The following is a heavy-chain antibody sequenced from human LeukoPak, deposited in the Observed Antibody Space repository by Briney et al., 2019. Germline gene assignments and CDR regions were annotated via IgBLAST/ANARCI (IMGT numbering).Heavy chain of an antibody. V-gene: IGHV1-18*01. CDR3: ARGRGHYSSGWYVDY. CDR2: ISAYNGNT. CDR1: GYTFTSYG. D-gene: IGHD6-19*01. J-gene: IGHJ4*02. Sequence: ASVTVSCKASGYTFTSYGISWVRQAPGQGLGWMGWISAYNGNTNYAQKLQGRVTMTTDTSTSTAYMELRSLRSDDTAVYYCARGRGHYSSGWYVDYWGQGTLVTVSS.